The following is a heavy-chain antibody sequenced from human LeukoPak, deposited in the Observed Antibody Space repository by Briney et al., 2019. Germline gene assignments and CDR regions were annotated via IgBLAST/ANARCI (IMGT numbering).Heavy chain of an antibody. CDR1: GGTFSSYA. CDR3: ARGTEPRYQLLLF. V-gene: IGHV1-69*13. D-gene: IGHD2-2*01. J-gene: IGHJ4*02. Sequence: SVKVSCKASGGTFSSYAISWVRQAPGQGLEWMGGIIPIFGTANYAQKFQGRVTITADESTSTAYMELSSLRSEDTAVYYCARGTEPRYQLLLFWGQGTLVSVSS. CDR2: IIPIFGTA.